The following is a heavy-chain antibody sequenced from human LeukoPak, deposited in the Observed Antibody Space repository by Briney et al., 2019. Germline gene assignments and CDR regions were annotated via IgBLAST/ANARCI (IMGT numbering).Heavy chain of an antibody. CDR3: AKEDIGRGGLGRANS. Sequence: ASVKVSCKASGYTFTSYGISWVRQAPGQGLEWMGWINTDNGNTNYAQKLQGRVTMTTDTSTSTAYMELRTLRSDDTAVYYCAKEDIGRGGLGRANSWGQGTMVTVSS. CDR1: GYTFTSYG. J-gene: IGHJ3*01. D-gene: IGHD4-23*01. CDR2: INTDNGNT. V-gene: IGHV1-18*01.